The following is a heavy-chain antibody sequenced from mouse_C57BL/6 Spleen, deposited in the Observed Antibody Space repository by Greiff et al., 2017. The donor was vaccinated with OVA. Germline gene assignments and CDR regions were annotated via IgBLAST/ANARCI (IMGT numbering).Heavy chain of an antibody. D-gene: IGHD1-1*01. CDR2: IHPNSGST. CDR1: GYTFTSYW. CDR3: ARGDYYGSSYGYFDG. Sequence: QVQLQQPGAELVKPGASVKLSCKASGYTFTSYWMHWVKQRPGQGLEWIGMIHPNSGSTNYNEKFKSKATLTVDKSSSTAYMQLSSLTSEDSAVYYCARGDYYGSSYGYFDGWGTGTTVTVSS. J-gene: IGHJ1*03. V-gene: IGHV1-64*01.